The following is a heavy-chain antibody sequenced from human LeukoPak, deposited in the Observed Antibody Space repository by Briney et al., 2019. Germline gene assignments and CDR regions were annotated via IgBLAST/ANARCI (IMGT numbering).Heavy chain of an antibody. J-gene: IGHJ4*02. Sequence: KPSETLSLTCTVSGGSISPFYWSWIRQPPGKGLEWIGYIYASGSTNYNPSLKSRVTISVDTSKKSLSLKLSSVTAADTAVYYCARGVYTSPRYSSSSCRFDYWGQGTLVTVSP. CDR3: ARGVYTSPRYSSSSCRFDY. V-gene: IGHV4-4*09. CDR1: GGSISPFY. D-gene: IGHD6-6*01. CDR2: IYASGST.